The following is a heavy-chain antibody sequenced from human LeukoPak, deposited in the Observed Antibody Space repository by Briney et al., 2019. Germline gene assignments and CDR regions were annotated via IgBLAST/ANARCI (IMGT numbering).Heavy chain of an antibody. Sequence: PSQTQSLTCTVSGGSISSGSYYWSWIRQPAGKGLEWIGRIYTSGSTNYNPSLESRVTISMDTSKNQFSLKLTSVTAADTAVYYCASPLIANYYYGMDVWGQGTTVTVSS. V-gene: IGHV4-61*02. CDR1: GGSISSGSYY. D-gene: IGHD3-22*01. CDR3: ASPLIANYYYGMDV. J-gene: IGHJ6*02. CDR2: IYTSGST.